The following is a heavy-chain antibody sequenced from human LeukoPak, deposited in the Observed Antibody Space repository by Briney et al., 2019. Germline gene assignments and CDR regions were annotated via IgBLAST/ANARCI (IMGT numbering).Heavy chain of an antibody. D-gene: IGHD2-8*01. CDR2: INYSGEYT. Sequence: GGSLRLSCSASGFTFSNYAMTRVRQAPGKGLEWVSSINYSGEYTYYADSVEGRFTISRDNSKNTLYLQMNSLRAEDTAVYYCAKEYARRVVFYTFEIWGQGSVVTVSS. J-gene: IGHJ3*02. V-gene: IGHV3-23*01. CDR3: AKEYARRVVFYTFEI. CDR1: GFTFSNYA.